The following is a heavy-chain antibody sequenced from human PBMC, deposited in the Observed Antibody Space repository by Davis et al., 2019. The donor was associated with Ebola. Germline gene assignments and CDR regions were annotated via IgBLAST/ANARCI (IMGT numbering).Heavy chain of an antibody. Sequence: PGGSLRLSCAASGFTSHNHGMHWVRQVPGKGLEWVSGIIWNTDIRGYADSVKGRFTISRDNANNFLYLQMNSLRAEDTAVYYCARGYYYDGSGYYLTYGMDVWGQGTTVTVSS. D-gene: IGHD3-22*01. V-gene: IGHV3-9*02. J-gene: IGHJ6*02. CDR1: GFTSHNHG. CDR2: IIWNTDIR. CDR3: ARGYYYDGSGYYLTYGMDV.